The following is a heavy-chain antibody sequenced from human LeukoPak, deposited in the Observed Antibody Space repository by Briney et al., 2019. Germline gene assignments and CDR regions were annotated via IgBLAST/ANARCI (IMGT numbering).Heavy chain of an antibody. D-gene: IGHD3-10*01. CDR1: GFTFSSYS. V-gene: IGHV3-21*01. J-gene: IGHJ6*02. Sequence: PGGSLRLSCAASGFTFSSYSMNWVRQAPGKGLEWVSSISSSSSYIYYADSVKGRFTISRDNAKNSLYLQMNSLRAEDTAVYYCARVYGSGNGMDVWGQGTTVTVSS. CDR2: ISSSSSYI. CDR3: ARVYGSGNGMDV.